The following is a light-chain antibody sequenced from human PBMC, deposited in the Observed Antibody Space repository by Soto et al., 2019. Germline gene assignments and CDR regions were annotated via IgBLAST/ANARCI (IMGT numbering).Light chain of an antibody. CDR1: QSVSSN. V-gene: IGKV3-15*01. CDR2: GAS. Sequence: EIVMTQSPATLSVSPGERATLSCRASQSVSSNLAWYQQKPGQAPRLLIYGASTRATGIPARFSGSGSGTEFTLTLRRLPSEDFAVYYCQQYNNWPPTFGQGTRLEIK. CDR3: QQYNNWPPT. J-gene: IGKJ5*01.